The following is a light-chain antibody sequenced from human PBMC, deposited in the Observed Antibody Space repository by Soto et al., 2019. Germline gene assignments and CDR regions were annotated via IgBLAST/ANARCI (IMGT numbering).Light chain of an antibody. V-gene: IGKV3-20*01. Sequence: EGVWMQSPGTLSLSQGERATLSCRASQSVSSNYLAWYQQKPGQAPRLLIYDISSRATGIPDRFSGSGSVTDFTLTISSLQSEDFAVYYCQQYNNWPRTFGQGTKVAIK. CDR3: QQYNNWPRT. CDR1: QSVSSNY. J-gene: IGKJ1*01. CDR2: DIS.